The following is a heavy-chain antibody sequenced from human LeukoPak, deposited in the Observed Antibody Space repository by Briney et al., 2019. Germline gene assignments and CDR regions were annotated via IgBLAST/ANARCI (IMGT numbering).Heavy chain of an antibody. CDR3: ARDPIAAAGTDDFDI. Sequence: GGSLRLSCAASGFTFSSYWMSWVRQAPGKGLEWVANIKQDGSEKYYVDSVKGRFTISRDNAKNSLYLQMNSLRAEDTAVYYCARDPIAAAGTDDFDIWGQGTMVTVSS. CDR2: IKQDGSEK. J-gene: IGHJ3*02. CDR1: GFTFSSYW. D-gene: IGHD6-13*01. V-gene: IGHV3-7*01.